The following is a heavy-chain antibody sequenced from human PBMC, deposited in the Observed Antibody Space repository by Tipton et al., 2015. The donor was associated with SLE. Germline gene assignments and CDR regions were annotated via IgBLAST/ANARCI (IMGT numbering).Heavy chain of an antibody. V-gene: IGHV4-34*01. Sequence: LRLSCAVYGGSFSGYYWSWIRQPLGKGLEWIGEIDHSGSTNYNPSLKSRVTISLDTSNNQFSLKLTSVTGADTAVYFCARHSEEAFDIWGQGTMVTVSS. J-gene: IGHJ3*02. CDR2: IDHSGST. D-gene: IGHD2-21*01. CDR1: GGSFSGYY. CDR3: ARHSEEAFDI.